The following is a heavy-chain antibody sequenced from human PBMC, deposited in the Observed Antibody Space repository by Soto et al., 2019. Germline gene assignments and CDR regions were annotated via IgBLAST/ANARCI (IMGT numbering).Heavy chain of an antibody. J-gene: IGHJ6*02. V-gene: IGHV5-51*01. CDR1: GYSFTSYW. Sequence: PGESLKISCKGSGYSFTSYWIGWVRQMPGKGLEWMGIIYPGDSDTRYSPSFQGQVTISADKSISTAYLQWSSLKASDTAMYYCARLGDCSGGSCYFGYYYYGMDVWGQGTTVTVSS. CDR2: IYPGDSDT. D-gene: IGHD2-15*01. CDR3: ARLGDCSGGSCYFGYYYYGMDV.